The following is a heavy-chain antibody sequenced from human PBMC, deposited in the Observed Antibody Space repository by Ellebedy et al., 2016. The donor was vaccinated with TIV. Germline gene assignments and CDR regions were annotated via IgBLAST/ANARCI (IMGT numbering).Heavy chain of an antibody. J-gene: IGHJ4*02. CDR2: ISSSSSYI. D-gene: IGHD3-22*01. CDR3: ARDLGDSSGYRFDY. V-gene: IGHV3-21*01. Sequence: GGSLRLXXAASGFTFSSYSMNWVRQAPGKGLEWVSSISSSSSYIYYADSVKGRFTISRDNAKNSLYLQMNSLRAEDTAVYYCARDLGDSSGYRFDYWGQGTLVTVSS. CDR1: GFTFSSYS.